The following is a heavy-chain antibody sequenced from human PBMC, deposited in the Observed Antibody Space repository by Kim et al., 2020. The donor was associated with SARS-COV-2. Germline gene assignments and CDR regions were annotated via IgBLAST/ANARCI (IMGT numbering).Heavy chain of an antibody. CDR2: MNPNSGNT. J-gene: IGHJ4*02. CDR3: ARRSPFFRGSFSRNFDY. Sequence: ASVKVSCKASGYTFTSYDINWVRQATGQGLEWMGWMNPNSGNTGYAQKFQGRVTMTRNTSISTAYMELSSLRSEDTAVYYCARRSPFFRGSFSRNFDYWGQGTLVTVSS. CDR1: GYTFTSYD. D-gene: IGHD3-3*01. V-gene: IGHV1-8*01.